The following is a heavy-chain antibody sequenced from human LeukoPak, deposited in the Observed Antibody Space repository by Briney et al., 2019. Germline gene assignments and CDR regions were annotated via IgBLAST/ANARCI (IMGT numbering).Heavy chain of an antibody. J-gene: IGHJ4*02. Sequence: SQTLSPTCTVSGGSISSYYWSWIRQPPGKGLEWIGYIYYSGSTNYNPSLKSRVTISVDTSKNQFSLKLSSVTAADTAVYYCAREDSGIFDYWGQGTLVTVSS. CDR2: IYYSGST. V-gene: IGHV4-59*01. D-gene: IGHD3-22*01. CDR3: AREDSGIFDY. CDR1: GGSISSYY.